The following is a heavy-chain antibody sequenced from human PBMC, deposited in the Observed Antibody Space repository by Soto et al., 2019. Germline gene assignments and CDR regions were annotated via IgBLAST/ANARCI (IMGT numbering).Heavy chain of an antibody. CDR3: ARDSCSSTSCFKYYYYGMDV. V-gene: IGHV1-18*01. Sequence: ASVKVSCKASGYTFTSYGISWVRQAPGQGLEWMGWISAYNGNTNYAQKLQGRVTMTTDTSTSTAYMELRSLRSDDTAVYYCARDSCSSTSCFKYYYYGMDVWGQGTTVTV. CDR2: ISAYNGNT. CDR1: GYTFTSYG. D-gene: IGHD2-2*01. J-gene: IGHJ6*02.